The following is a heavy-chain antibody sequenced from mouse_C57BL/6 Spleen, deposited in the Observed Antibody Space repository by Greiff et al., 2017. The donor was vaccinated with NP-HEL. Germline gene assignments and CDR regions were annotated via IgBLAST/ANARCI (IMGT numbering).Heavy chain of an antibody. CDR3: ARRTDYYGSFYYAMDY. J-gene: IGHJ4*01. CDR2: ISSGSSTI. V-gene: IGHV5-17*01. D-gene: IGHD1-1*01. Sequence: EVKLVESGGGLVKPGGSLKLSCAASGFTFSDYGMHWVRQAPEKGLEWVAYISSGSSTIYYADTVKGRFTISRDNAKNTLFLQMTSLRSEDTAMYYCARRTDYYGSFYYAMDYWGQGTSVTVSS. CDR1: GFTFSDYG.